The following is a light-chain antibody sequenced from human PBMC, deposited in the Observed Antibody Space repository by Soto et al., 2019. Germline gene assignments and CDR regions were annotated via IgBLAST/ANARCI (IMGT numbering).Light chain of an antibody. V-gene: IGLV1-51*01. J-gene: IGLJ1*01. CDR1: SYNIGGNS. CDR2: DDN. CDR3: GSWDSSLSAYV. Sequence: QYVMTQPPSVSAAPGQKVTISCSGSSYNIGGNSVSWYQQLPGTAPKLLIYDDNKRPSGIPDRFSGSKSGTSAPLGITGFQTGDEADYYCGSWDSSLSAYVFGTGTKVTVL.